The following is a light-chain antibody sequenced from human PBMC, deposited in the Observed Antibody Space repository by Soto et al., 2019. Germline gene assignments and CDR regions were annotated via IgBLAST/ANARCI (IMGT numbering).Light chain of an antibody. CDR1: QSVYVN. V-gene: IGKV3-15*01. Sequence: EIGLTQSPATLSGSPGERGTLSFMAIQSVYVNVAWYQKKHGQAHRLLTSGASTRATGIPARFSGSGSGTEFTLTISSLESDDFALYFCQGYNDWPLRTFGQGTKVDIK. CDR2: GAS. CDR3: QGYNDWPLRT. J-gene: IGKJ1*01.